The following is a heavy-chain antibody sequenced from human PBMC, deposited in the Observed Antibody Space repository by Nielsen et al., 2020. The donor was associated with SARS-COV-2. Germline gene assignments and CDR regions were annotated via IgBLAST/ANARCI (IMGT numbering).Heavy chain of an antibody. Sequence: GESLKISCAASGFTFSSYWMCWVRQAPGKGLEWVANIKQDGSEKYYVDSVKGRFTISRDNAKNSLYLQMNSLRAEDTAVYYCARDRHGGWWLPLYYFDYWGQGTLVTVSS. CDR3: ARDRHGGWWLPLYYFDY. V-gene: IGHV3-7*03. J-gene: IGHJ4*02. CDR1: GFTFSSYW. CDR2: IKQDGSEK. D-gene: IGHD5-12*01.